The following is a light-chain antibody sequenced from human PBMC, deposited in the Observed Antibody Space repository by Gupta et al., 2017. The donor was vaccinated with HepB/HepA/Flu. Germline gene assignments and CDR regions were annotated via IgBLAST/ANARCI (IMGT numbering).Light chain of an antibody. V-gene: IGLV1-47*01. CDR3: ATGDDSLSGWV. CDR1: TYKIGSDD. CDR2: RNK. J-gene: IGLJ3*02. Sequence: QSVLAHPPSASGPPGSRVTSSRSGSTYKIGSDDVDWYQQRPGTAPKLIIYRNKQRHAGVPDRFSGAKSGTSASLAISGLRAEEGADYYCATGDDSLSGWVFGGGTKLTVL.